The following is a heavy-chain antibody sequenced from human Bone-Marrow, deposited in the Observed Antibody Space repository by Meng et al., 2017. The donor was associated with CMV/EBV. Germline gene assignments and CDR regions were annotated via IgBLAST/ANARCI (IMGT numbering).Heavy chain of an antibody. J-gene: IGHJ4*02. CDR1: GFTFSSYA. CDR3: ARGPSEHSAFLDY. Sequence: GGSLRLSCAASGFTFSSYAMHWVRQAPGKGLEWVAVISYDGSNKYYADSVKGRFTVSREDAKNSFYLQMNSLRAGDTAVYYCARGPSEHSAFLDYWGQGTLVTLSS. CDR2: ISYDGSNK. V-gene: IGHV3-30*14. D-gene: IGHD1-14*01.